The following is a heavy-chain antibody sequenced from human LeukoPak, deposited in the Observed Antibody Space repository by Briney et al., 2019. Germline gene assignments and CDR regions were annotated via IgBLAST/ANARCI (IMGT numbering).Heavy chain of an antibody. V-gene: IGHV3-23*01. CDR3: AKVRAVAGLALFDY. CDR2: ISGSGGST. Sequence: GGSLRLSCAASGFTFSSYAMSWVRQAPGKGLEWVSAISGSGGSTYYADSVKGRFTISRDSSKNTLYLQMNSLRAEDTAVYYCAKVRAVAGLALFDYWGQGTLVTVSS. J-gene: IGHJ4*02. CDR1: GFTFSSYA. D-gene: IGHD6-19*01.